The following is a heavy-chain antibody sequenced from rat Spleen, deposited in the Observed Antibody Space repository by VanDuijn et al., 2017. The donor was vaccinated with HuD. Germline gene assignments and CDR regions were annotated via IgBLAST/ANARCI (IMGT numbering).Heavy chain of an antibody. CDR1: GFTFSDYN. Sequence: EVQLVESGGGLVQPGRSLKLSCAASGFTFSDYNMAWVRQAPKKGLEWVATISYDGSSTYYRDSVNGRFTISRDNAKSTLYLQMDSLRSEDTATYYCARHSYGSYGWFAYWGQGTLVTVSS. V-gene: IGHV5-7*01. CDR3: ARHSYGSYGWFAY. CDR2: ISYDGSST. J-gene: IGHJ3*01. D-gene: IGHD1-8*01.